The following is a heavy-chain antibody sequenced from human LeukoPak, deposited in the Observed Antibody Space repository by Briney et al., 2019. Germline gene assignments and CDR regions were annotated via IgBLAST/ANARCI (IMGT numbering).Heavy chain of an antibody. D-gene: IGHD3-22*01. CDR2: ISAYNGNT. CDR3: VRTRYYYDSSGYYYY. Sequence: ASVKVSCKASGYTFTRYGISWVRQAPGQGLEWMGWISAYNGNTNYAQKLQGRVTMTTDTSTSTAYMELRRVRSDDTGVYYCVRTRYYYDSSGYYYYWGQGTLVTVSS. J-gene: IGHJ4*02. V-gene: IGHV1-18*01. CDR1: GYTFTRYG.